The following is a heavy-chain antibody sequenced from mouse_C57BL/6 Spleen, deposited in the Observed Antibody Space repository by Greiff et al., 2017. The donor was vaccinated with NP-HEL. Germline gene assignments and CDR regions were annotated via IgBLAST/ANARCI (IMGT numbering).Heavy chain of an antibody. J-gene: IGHJ1*03. V-gene: IGHV1-81*01. D-gene: IGHD1-1*01. CDR1: GYTFTSYG. CDR3: ARSPITTVVATDWYFDV. Sequence: SGAELARPGASVKLSCKASGYTFTSYGISWVKQRTGQGLEWIGEIYPRSGNTYYNEKFKGKATLTADKSSSTAYMELRRLTSEDSAVYFCARSPITTVVATDWYFDVWGTGTTVTVSS. CDR2: IYPRSGNT.